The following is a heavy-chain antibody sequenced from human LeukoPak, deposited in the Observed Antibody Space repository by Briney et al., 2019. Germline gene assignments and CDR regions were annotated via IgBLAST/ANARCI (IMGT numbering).Heavy chain of an antibody. CDR2: IYTSGST. Sequence: QPSETLSLTCTVSGGSISSYYWSWIRQPAGKGLEWIGRIYTSGSTNYNPSLKSRVTMSVDTSKNQFSLKLSSVTAADTAVYYCAREAVVVVAALNYYYMDVWGKGTTATVSS. CDR3: AREAVVVVAALNYYYMDV. CDR1: GGSISSYY. D-gene: IGHD2-15*01. V-gene: IGHV4-4*07. J-gene: IGHJ6*03.